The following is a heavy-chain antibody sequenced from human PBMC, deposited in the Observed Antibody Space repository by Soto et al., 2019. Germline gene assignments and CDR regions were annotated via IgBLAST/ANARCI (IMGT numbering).Heavy chain of an antibody. J-gene: IGHJ4*02. CDR1: GECINRGKHY. D-gene: IGHD3-9*01. CDR3: ARLEGLATISYYFDF. V-gene: IGHV4-39*01. CDR2: IYYRGNT. Sequence: PSEPRSVTRCVCGECINRGKHYQGWIRQPPGKGLEWIGSIYYRGNTYYNPSLQTRVTISLDKSKSQFSLRLNSVTAADSAVYFCARLEGLATISYYFDFWGQGAQVTVSS.